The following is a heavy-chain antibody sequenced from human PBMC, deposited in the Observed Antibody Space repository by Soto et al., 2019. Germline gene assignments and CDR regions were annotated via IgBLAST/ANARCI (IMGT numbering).Heavy chain of an antibody. V-gene: IGHV1-18*01. J-gene: IGHJ2*01. D-gene: IGHD2-15*01. CDR1: GYTFSDYA. CDR3: VRWYCSVGSCYACWHFDL. Sequence: QVQLVPSGGDVKKPWASVKVSCQASGYTFSDYAITWVRQAPGQGLEWMGWVSASTRNTDQAQNFQGRVIMTLDTSSNTAYVELRSLRSDDTAVYYCVRWYCSVGSCYACWHFDLWGRGTLVTVSS. CDR2: VSASTRNT.